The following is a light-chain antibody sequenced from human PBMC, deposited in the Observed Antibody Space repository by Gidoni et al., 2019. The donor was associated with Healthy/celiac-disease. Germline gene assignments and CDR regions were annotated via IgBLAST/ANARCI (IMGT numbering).Light chain of an antibody. Sequence: QSALTQPASVSGSPGQSITVSCTGTSRDVGCYNYVSWYQQHPGKAPKLMIYDVRNRPSGVSNRFSGSKSGNTASLTISGLQAEDEADYYCSSHTSSSTRVFGGGTKLTVL. CDR3: SSHTSSSTRV. CDR2: DVR. CDR1: SRDVGCYNY. J-gene: IGLJ2*01. V-gene: IGLV2-14*01.